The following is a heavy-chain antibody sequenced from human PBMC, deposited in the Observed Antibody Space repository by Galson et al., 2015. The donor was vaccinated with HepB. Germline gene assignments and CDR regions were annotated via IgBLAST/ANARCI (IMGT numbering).Heavy chain of an antibody. CDR2: INHSGST. D-gene: IGHD6-13*01. Sequence: ETLSLTCAVYGGSFSGYYWSWIRQPPGKGLEWIGEINHSGSTNYNPSLKSRVTISVDTSKNQFSLKLSSVTAADTAVYYCARVRVTAAAGTTDYWGQGTLVTVSS. CDR1: GGSFSGYY. V-gene: IGHV4-34*01. J-gene: IGHJ4*02. CDR3: ARVRVTAAAGTTDY.